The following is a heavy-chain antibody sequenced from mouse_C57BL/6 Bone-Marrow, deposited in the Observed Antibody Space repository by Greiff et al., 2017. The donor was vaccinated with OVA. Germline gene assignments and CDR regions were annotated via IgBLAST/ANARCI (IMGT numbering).Heavy chain of an antibody. D-gene: IGHD1-1*01. V-gene: IGHV1-15*01. J-gene: IGHJ2*01. Sequence: VQLQQSGAELVRPGASVTLSCKASGYTFTDYEMHWVKQTPVHGLEWIGAIDPETGGTAYNQKFKGKAILTADKSSSTAYMELRSLTSEDSAVDYCTRYNCGSSDDFDYWGQGTTLTVSS. CDR1: GYTFTDYE. CDR3: TRYNCGSSDDFDY. CDR2: IDPETGGT.